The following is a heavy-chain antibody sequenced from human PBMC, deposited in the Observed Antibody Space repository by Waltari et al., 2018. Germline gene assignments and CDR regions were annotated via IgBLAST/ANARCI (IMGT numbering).Heavy chain of an antibody. Sequence: QVQLVQSGAEVKKPGSSVKVSCKASGGTFSSYAISWVRQAPGQGLEWMGGIIPIFGTANYAQKFQGRVTITADESTSTAYMELSSLRSEDTAVYYCARPYYYGSGSYHGPWDAFDIWGQGTMVTVSS. V-gene: IGHV1-69*12. CDR1: GGTFSSYA. CDR2: IIPIFGTA. D-gene: IGHD3-10*01. CDR3: ARPYYYGSGSYHGPWDAFDI. J-gene: IGHJ3*02.